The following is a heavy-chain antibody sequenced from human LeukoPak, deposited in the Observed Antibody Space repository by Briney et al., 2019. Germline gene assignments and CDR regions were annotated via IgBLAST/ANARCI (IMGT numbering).Heavy chain of an antibody. CDR3: VSFYETY. Sequence: PGGSLRLSCAASGNYWMHWVRQAPGKGLVWVSHINSDGSWTSYADSVKGRFTISKDNAKNTVYLQMNSLRAEDTAAYYCVSFYETYRGRGTLVTVSS. D-gene: IGHD2/OR15-2a*01. CDR1: GNYW. J-gene: IGHJ4*02. CDR2: INSDGSWT. V-gene: IGHV3-74*01.